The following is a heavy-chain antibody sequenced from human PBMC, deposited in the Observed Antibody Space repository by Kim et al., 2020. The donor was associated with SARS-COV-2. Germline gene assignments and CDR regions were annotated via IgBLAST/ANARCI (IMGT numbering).Heavy chain of an antibody. Sequence: ASVKVSCKASGYTFTSYGISWVRQAPGQGLEWMGWISAYNGNTNYAQKLQGRVTMTTDTSTSTAYMELRSLRSDDTAVYYCARDQDGEGETEYFDYWGQGTLGTVSS. D-gene: IGHD3-10*01. CDR1: GYTFTSYG. V-gene: IGHV1-18*04. CDR3: ARDQDGEGETEYFDY. J-gene: IGHJ4*02. CDR2: ISAYNGNT.